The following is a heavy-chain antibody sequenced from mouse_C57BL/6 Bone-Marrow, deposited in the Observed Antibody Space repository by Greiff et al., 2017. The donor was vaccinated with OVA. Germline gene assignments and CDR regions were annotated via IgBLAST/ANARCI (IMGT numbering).Heavy chain of an antibody. CDR1: GYTFTSYW. J-gene: IGHJ4*01. CDR2: IDPSDSYT. V-gene: IGHV1-59*01. CDR3: ASPFYYGSSRYAMDY. D-gene: IGHD1-1*01. Sequence: VQLQQPGAELVRPGTSVKLSCKASGYTFTSYWMHWVKQRPGQGLEWIGVIDPSDSYTNYNQKFKGKATLTVDTSSSTAYMQLSSLTSEDSAVYYCASPFYYGSSRYAMDYWGQGTSVTVSS.